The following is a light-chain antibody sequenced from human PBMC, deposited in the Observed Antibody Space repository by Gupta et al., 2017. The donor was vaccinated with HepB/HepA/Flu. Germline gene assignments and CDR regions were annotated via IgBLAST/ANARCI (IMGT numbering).Light chain of an antibody. Sequence: DIVMIQSTLSLPVTPGEPASISCWASQRLMHSNGYKYLDWYLQKPGQAPQLLIYVGSKRASGVPDRFSGSGSGTDFTLKIIRVDADDVGVYYCRQSLRTPWPVGQGTEVEIK. V-gene: IGKV2-28*01. CDR1: QRLMHSNGYKY. CDR2: VGS. J-gene: IGKJ1*01. CDR3: RQSLRTPWP.